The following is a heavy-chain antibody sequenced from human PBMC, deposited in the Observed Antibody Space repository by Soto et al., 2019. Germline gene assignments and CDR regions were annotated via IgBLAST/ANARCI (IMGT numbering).Heavy chain of an antibody. Sequence: EVQLLESGGGLVQPGGSLRLSCAASGFTFSSYAMSWVRQAPGKGLECVSAISGSGGSTYYADSVKGRFTISRDNSKNTLYLQMNSLRAEDTAVYYCAKVKPRGGRITIFGVVITYFDYWGQGTLVTVSS. CDR1: GFTFSSYA. V-gene: IGHV3-23*01. CDR2: ISGSGGST. J-gene: IGHJ4*02. CDR3: AKVKPRGGRITIFGVVITYFDY. D-gene: IGHD3-3*01.